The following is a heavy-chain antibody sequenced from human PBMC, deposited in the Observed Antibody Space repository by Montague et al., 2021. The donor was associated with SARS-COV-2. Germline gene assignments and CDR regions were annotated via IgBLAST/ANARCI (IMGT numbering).Heavy chain of an antibody. CDR1: GGSISSYY. CDR3: AREDRWNWFDP. D-gene: IGHD5-24*01. CDR2: IYYSGST. V-gene: IGHV4-59*01. J-gene: IGHJ5*02. Sequence: SETLSLTCTVSGGSISSYYWSWIRQPPGKGLEWVGYIYYSGSTNYNPSLETRVTISVDPSKNQFSLKLSPVTAADTAVYYCAREDRWNWFDPWGQGTLVIVSS.